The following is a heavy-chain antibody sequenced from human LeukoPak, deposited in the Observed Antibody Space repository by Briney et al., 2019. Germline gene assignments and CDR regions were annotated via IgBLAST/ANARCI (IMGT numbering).Heavy chain of an antibody. J-gene: IGHJ3*02. CDR1: GDSISSYY. D-gene: IGHD2-2*02. CDR3: VRGYKSGAFDI. V-gene: IGHV4-59*01. Sequence: PSETLSITCTGSGDSISSYYWSWIRQPPGKGLEWIGYIYYSGSTNYNPSLKSRVTISVDTSKNQFSLKLSSVTAADTAVYYCVRGYKSGAFDIWGQGTMVTVSS. CDR2: IYYSGST.